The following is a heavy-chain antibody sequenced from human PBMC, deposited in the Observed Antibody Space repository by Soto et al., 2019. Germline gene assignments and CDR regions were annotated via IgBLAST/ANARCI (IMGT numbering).Heavy chain of an antibody. V-gene: IGHV1-69*13. D-gene: IGHD3-22*01. CDR1: GGTFSSYA. Sequence: ASVKVSCKASGGTFSSYAISWVRQAPGQGLEWMGGIIPIFGTANYAQKFQGRVTITADESTSTAYMELSSLRSEDTAVYYCARDPSYYDSSGYYYHPPFDYWG. J-gene: IGHJ4*01. CDR3: ARDPSYYDSSGYYYHPPFDY. CDR2: IIPIFGTA.